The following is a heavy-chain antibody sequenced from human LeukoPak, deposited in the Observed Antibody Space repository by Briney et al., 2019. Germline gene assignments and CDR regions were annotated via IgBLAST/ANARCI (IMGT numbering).Heavy chain of an antibody. CDR2: IYYSGRT. CDR1: GGSISSSSSY. Sequence: SETLSLTCTVSGGSISSSSSYWGWIRQPPGKGLEWIGSIYYSGRTYYNPSLKSRVTISVDTSKNQFSLKLSSVTAADTAVYYCARLWYQWLAPAYYFDYWGQGTLVTVSS. D-gene: IGHD6-19*01. CDR3: ARLWYQWLAPAYYFDY. J-gene: IGHJ4*02. V-gene: IGHV4-39*01.